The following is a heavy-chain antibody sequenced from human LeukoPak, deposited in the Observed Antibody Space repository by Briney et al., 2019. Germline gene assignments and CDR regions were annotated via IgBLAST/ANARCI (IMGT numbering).Heavy chain of an antibody. Sequence: ASVKVSCKASGYTFTGYYVHWVRQAPGQGLEWMGWIDPNSGGTNYAQKFQGRVTMTRGTSISTAYMELSRLRSDDTAVYYCARIDLGYCGSTSCSEYYFDYWGQGTLVTVSS. CDR1: GYTFTGYY. V-gene: IGHV1-2*02. J-gene: IGHJ4*02. CDR2: IDPNSGGT. CDR3: ARIDLGYCGSTSCSEYYFDY. D-gene: IGHD2-2*01.